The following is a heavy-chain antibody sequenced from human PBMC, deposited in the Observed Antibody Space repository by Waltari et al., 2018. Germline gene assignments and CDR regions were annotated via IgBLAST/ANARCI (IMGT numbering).Heavy chain of an antibody. CDR3: ARERHRLMEEGYLMALDP. V-gene: IGHV1-18*01. CDR1: GYTFSDYG. J-gene: IGHJ5*02. D-gene: IGHD2-21*01. CDR2: ISGNNGNT. Sequence: QVQLVQSGAEVKKPEASVKVSCKASGYTFSDYGISWVRQAPGQGLEGMGWISGNNGNTNNAQKFRGRLIMTKDTSTATVYMELRYLTSDDTAVYYCARERHRLMEEGYLMALDPWGQGTLVTVSS.